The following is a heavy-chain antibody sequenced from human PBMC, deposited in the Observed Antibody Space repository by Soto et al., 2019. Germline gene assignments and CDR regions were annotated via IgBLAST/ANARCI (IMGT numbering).Heavy chain of an antibody. J-gene: IGHJ4*02. CDR2: IGPGDSYT. CDR3: ATQTLGYSDSSGFFDN. Sequence: GESLKISCNCSGYSFTNYWISWVRQMPGKGLEWMGRIGPGDSYTNYSPSFQGHVTISVDKSIGTAYLQWSSLKASDTAMYYCATQTLGYSDSSGFFDNWGPGTLVTVSS. V-gene: IGHV5-10-1*01. D-gene: IGHD3-22*01. CDR1: GYSFTNYW.